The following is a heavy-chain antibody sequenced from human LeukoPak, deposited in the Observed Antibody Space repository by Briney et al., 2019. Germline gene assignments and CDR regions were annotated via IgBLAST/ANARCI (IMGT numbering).Heavy chain of an antibody. D-gene: IGHD6-19*01. Sequence: ASVKLSCKASGDTFTSDYMHWVRQAPGQGLEWMGIINPSGSSTNYAQKFQGRVTMTRDTSTNTVYMELSSLRSEDAAVYYSARDYRAGNSGWYYFDYWGQGTLVTVSS. CDR2: INPSGSST. CDR3: ARDYRAGNSGWYYFDY. V-gene: IGHV1-46*01. CDR1: GDTFTSDY. J-gene: IGHJ4*02.